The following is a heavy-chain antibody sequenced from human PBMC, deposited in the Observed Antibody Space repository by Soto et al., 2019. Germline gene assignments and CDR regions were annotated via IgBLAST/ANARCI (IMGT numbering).Heavy chain of an antibody. CDR1: GFTFSNTW. J-gene: IGHJ4*02. D-gene: IGHD3-22*01. CDR2: IKSKTHGGTT. CDR3: TTTAGINMIVVEYNIDF. Sequence: EVQLVESGGGLVKPGGSLRLSCAASGFTFSNTWMTWVRHAPGKGLEWVGRIKSKTHGGTTDYAAPVKGRFTISRDDSENTLYLQMNSLRTEDTAVYYCTTTAGINMIVVEYNIDFWGQGTMVTVSS. V-gene: IGHV3-15*01.